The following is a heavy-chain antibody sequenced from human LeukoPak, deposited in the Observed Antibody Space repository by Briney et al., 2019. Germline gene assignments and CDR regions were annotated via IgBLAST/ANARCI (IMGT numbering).Heavy chain of an antibody. D-gene: IGHD3-16*01. V-gene: IGHV4-39*01. CDR2: ISDSGNS. J-gene: IGHJ4*02. CDR1: GGPISSRSYY. CDR3: ARGEKVLDYLDY. Sequence: TTSETLSLTCTVSGGPISSRSYYWGWLRQPPGKGLVWIGKISDSGNSYYSPSLRSRVTISIDTSKNQFSLKLSSVTATDTAVYYCARGEKVLDYLDYWGQGTLVTVSS.